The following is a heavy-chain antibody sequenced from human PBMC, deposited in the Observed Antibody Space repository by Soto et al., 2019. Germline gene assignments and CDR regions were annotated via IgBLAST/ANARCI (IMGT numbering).Heavy chain of an antibody. Sequence: QVHLVQSGAEVKKPGASVKVSCKGSGYAFTTYGITWVRQAPGQGLEWMGWISAHNGNTNYAQKLQGRVTVTRDTFTSADHKELSSLRCEDSAVYSCARGRYGDYWGQGALVTVSS. J-gene: IGHJ4*02. CDR3: ARGRYGDY. V-gene: IGHV1-18*01. CDR1: GYAFTTYG. D-gene: IGHD1-1*01. CDR2: ISAHNGNT.